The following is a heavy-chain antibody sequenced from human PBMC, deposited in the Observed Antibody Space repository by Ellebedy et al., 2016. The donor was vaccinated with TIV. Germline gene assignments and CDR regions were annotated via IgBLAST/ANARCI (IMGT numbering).Heavy chain of an antibody. D-gene: IGHD1-14*01. J-gene: IGHJ4*02. CDR2: FGVSGDTT. CDR1: GFTFSNYA. CDR3: ARGRSGTYIHHAFDY. Sequence: GESLKISCVASGFTFSNYAMSWVRQAPGKGPEWVSGFGVSGDTTYYANSVKGRFTVSRDSSKNTLSLQMNSLRAEETAIYYCARGRSGTYIHHAFDYWGQGTLVTVSA. V-gene: IGHV3-23*01.